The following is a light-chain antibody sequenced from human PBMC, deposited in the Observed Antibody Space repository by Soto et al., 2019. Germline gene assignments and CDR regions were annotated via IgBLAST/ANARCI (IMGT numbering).Light chain of an antibody. CDR3: QQYNSYWT. CDR1: QSIRSW. Sequence: DIQMTQSPSTLSASVGDRVTITCRASQSIRSWLAWYQQKPGKAPKLLIYDATSLESGVPSRFSGSGSGTEFILTISSLQPDDFATYYCQQYNSYWTFGQGTKVDIK. J-gene: IGKJ1*01. CDR2: DAT. V-gene: IGKV1-5*01.